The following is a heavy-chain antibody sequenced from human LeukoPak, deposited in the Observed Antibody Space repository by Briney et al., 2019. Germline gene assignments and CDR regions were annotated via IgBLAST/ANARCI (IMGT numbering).Heavy chain of an antibody. CDR2: INPSGGST. CDR1: GYTFTSYY. D-gene: IGHD3-16*01. V-gene: IGHV1-46*03. CDR3: ARDRAFGLAPSIY. J-gene: IGHJ4*02. Sequence: ASVKVSCKASGYTFTSYYMYWVRQAPGQGLEWMGIINPSGGSTSYAQKFQGRVTMTRDTSTSTAYMELSSLRSEDTAVYYCARDRAFGLAPSIYWGQGTLVTVSS.